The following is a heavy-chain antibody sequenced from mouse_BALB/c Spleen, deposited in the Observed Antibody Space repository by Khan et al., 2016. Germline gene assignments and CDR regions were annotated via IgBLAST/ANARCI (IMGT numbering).Heavy chain of an antibody. Sequence: EVKLEESGPSLVKPSQTLSLTCSVTGDSITSGYWNWIRKFPGNKLEYMGYISYSGDTYYNPSLKSRISITRATSKNQYYLQLNSVTTEDTATYFCTRYDGYYFDYWGQGTTLTVSS. D-gene: IGHD2-3*01. V-gene: IGHV3-8*02. J-gene: IGHJ2*01. CDR2: ISYSGDT. CDR1: GDSITSGY. CDR3: TRYDGYYFDY.